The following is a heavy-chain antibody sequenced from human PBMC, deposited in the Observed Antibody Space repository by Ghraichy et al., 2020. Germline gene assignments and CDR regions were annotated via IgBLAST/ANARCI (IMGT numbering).Heavy chain of an antibody. V-gene: IGHV3-23*01. CDR3: AKGGGYDWSGGNCYLPIGD. CDR2: ISGSGGGT. J-gene: IGHJ4*01. Sequence: GGSLRLSCAASGFTFSSYAMRWVRQAPGKGLEWVSPISGSGGGTYYADSVKGRFTISRDNSKNTLYLQMNSLRAEDTAVYYCAKGGGYDWSGGNCYLPIGDWGQGTLVTVSS. D-gene: IGHD2-15*01. CDR1: GFTFSSYA.